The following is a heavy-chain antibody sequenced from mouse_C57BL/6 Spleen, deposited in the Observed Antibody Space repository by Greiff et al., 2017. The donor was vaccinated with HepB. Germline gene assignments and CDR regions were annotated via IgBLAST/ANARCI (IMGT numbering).Heavy chain of an antibody. V-gene: IGHV1-61*01. CDR3: ARGYGDGNYVGFAY. Sequence: QVQLQQPGAELVRPGSSVKLSCKASGYTFTSYWMDWVKQRPGQGLEWIGNIYPSDSETHYNQKFKDKATLTVDKSSSTAYMQLSSLTSEDSAVYYCARGYGDGNYVGFAYWGQGTLVTVSA. J-gene: IGHJ3*01. CDR2: IYPSDSET. CDR1: GYTFTSYW. D-gene: IGHD2-1*01.